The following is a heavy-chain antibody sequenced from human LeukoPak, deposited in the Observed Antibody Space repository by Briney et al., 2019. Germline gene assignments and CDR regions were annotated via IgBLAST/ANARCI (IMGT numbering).Heavy chain of an antibody. Sequence: GGSLRLSCAASGFTFSSYSMNWVRQAPGKGLEWVSSISSSSSYIYYADSVKGRFTISRDNAKNSLYLQMNSLRAEDTAVYYCARARQQWLAQDMDYWGQGTLVTVSS. CDR3: ARARQQWLAQDMDY. V-gene: IGHV3-21*01. CDR1: GFTFSSYS. CDR2: ISSSSSYI. D-gene: IGHD6-19*01. J-gene: IGHJ4*02.